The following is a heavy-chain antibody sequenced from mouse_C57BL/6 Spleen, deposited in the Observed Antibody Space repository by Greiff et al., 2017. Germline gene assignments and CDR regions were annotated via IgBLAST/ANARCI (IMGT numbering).Heavy chain of an antibody. D-gene: IGHD2-4*01. CDR3: ARYDYDRFDY. CDR1: GYAFSSSW. V-gene: IGHV1-82*01. Sequence: QVQLKQSGPELVKPGASVKISCKASGYAFSSSWMNWVKQRPGKGLEWIGRIYPGDGDTNYNGKFKGKATLTADKSSSTAYMQLSSLTSEDSAVYFCARYDYDRFDYWGQGTTLTVSS. CDR2: IYPGDGDT. J-gene: IGHJ2*01.